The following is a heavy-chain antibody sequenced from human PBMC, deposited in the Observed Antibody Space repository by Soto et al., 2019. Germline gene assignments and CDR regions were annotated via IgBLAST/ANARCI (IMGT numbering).Heavy chain of an antibody. V-gene: IGHV3-74*01. D-gene: IGHD2-8*01. CDR2: ISSDGTTT. Sequence: EVQLVQSGGGLAQPGKSLRLSCAASGFTFRKFWMHWVRQVPGKGPVWVSYISSDGTTTDYADSVKGRFTISRHNAKDTLYLQMDRLRAEDTAVYYCPIQDCTNDVCLEAAVTVGGALESWGQGTLVTVSS. J-gene: IGHJ1*01. CDR3: PIQDCTNDVCLEAAVTVGGALES. CDR1: GFTFRKFW.